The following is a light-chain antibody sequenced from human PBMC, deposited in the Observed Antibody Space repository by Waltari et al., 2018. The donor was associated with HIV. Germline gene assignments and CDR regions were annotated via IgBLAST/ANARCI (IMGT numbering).Light chain of an antibody. CDR3: QQRKNGPLT. J-gene: IGKJ4*01. CDR2: DTS. CDR1: QTISGF. Sequence: EIVLTQSPATLSLSPGERATLSCRASQTISGFLVWYQQKPGQAPRLVMYDTSTRATGIPARFSGSGSGTDFTLTISSLEPEDFAVYYCQQRKNGPLTFGGGTKLEIK. V-gene: IGKV3-11*01.